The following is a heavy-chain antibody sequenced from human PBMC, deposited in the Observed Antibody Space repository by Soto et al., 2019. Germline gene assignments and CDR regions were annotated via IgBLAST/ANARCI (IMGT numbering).Heavy chain of an antibody. CDR1: GFTFSIYD. V-gene: IGHV3-30*03. D-gene: IGHD2-21*02. CDR3: ARGRVVVTAIPYYFYYGMDV. J-gene: IGHJ6*02. CDR2: VPYDGSNE. Sequence: GGSLRLSCAASGFTFSIYDMHWVGQAPGKGLEWVAVVPYDGSNEYCADSVKGRFTSSRDNSKNTLYLQMNSLRPDDTAVYYCARGRVVVTAIPYYFYYGMDVWGQGTTVTVSS.